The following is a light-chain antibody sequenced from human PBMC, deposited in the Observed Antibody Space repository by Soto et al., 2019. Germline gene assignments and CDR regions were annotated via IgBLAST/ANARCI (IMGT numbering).Light chain of an antibody. V-gene: IGLV2-14*01. CDR1: SSDVVGYNY. CDR2: DVS. J-gene: IGLJ1*01. Sequence: QSVLTQPASVSGSPGQSITISCTGTSSDVVGYNYVSWYQQHPGKAPKLMTYDVSNRPSGVSNRFSGSKSGNTASLTISGLQAEDEADYYCSSYTSSSTPHYVFGTGTKVTVL. CDR3: SSYTSSSTPHYV.